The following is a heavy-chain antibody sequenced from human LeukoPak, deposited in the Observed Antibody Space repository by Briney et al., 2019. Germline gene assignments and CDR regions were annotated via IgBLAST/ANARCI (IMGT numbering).Heavy chain of an antibody. Sequence: GGSLRLSCAASGFTFSSYEMNWVRQAPGKGLEWVSYISSSGSTIYYADSVKGRFTTSRDNSKNTLHLQMNSLRAKDAALYYCAREETGGSYYYFDYWGQGTLVTVSS. J-gene: IGHJ4*02. D-gene: IGHD1-26*01. CDR3: AREETGGSYYYFDY. V-gene: IGHV3-48*03. CDR1: GFTFSSYE. CDR2: ISSSGSTI.